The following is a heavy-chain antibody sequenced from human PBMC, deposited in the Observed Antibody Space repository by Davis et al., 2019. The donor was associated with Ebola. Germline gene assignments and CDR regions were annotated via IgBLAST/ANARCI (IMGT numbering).Heavy chain of an antibody. V-gene: IGHV1-46*01. D-gene: IGHD6-13*01. CDR3: AREGSSWSFDY. CDR2: INPSGGST. CDR1: GYTFTSYY. Sequence: ASVKVSCKASGYTFTSYYMHWVRQAPGQGLEWMGIINPSGGSTSYAQKLQGRVTMTTDTSTSTAYMELRSLRSDDTAVYYCAREGSSWSFDYWGQGTLVTVSS. J-gene: IGHJ4*02.